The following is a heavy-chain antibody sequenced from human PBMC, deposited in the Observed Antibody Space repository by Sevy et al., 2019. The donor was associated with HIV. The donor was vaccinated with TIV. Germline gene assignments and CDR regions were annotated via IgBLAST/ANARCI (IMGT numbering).Heavy chain of an antibody. CDR1: GFPFSSYS. CDR2: IGSDGETT. D-gene: IGHD1-26*01. CDR3: ARVSGTYHAFDF. Sequence: GGSLRLSCAASGFPFSSYSFYWVRQAPGKGLEYVSAIGSDGETTLYASSVKGRFAISRGNSKNTVFLQMGRLRSEDMGVYYCARVSGTYHAFDFWGRGTMVTVSS. V-gene: IGHV3-64*01. J-gene: IGHJ3*01.